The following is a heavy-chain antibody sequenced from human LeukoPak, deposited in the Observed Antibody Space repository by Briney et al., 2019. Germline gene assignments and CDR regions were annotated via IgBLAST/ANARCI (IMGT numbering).Heavy chain of an antibody. CDR2: ISSSSSYI. CDR1: GFTFSSYS. CDR3: ARVSGSYPAQLY. J-gene: IGHJ4*02. D-gene: IGHD1-26*01. V-gene: IGHV3-21*01. Sequence: GGSLRLSCAASGFTFSSYSMNWVRQAPGKGLEWVSSISSSSSYIYYADSVKGRFTISRDNAKNSLYLQMNSLRAEDTAVYYCARVSGSYPAQLYWGQGTLVTVSS.